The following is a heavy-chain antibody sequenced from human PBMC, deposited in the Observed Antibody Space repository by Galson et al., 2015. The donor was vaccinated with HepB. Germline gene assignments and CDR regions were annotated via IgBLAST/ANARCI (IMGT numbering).Heavy chain of an antibody. CDR1: GFTFSSYW. Sequence: SLRLSCAASGFTFSSYWMSWVRQAPGKGLEWVSSISSSSSYIYYADSVKGRFTISRDNAKNSLYLQMNSLRAEDTAVYYCARVLVLADYYYYGMDVWGQGTTVTVSS. J-gene: IGHJ6*02. CDR3: ARVLVLADYYYYGMDV. D-gene: IGHD3-3*02. CDR2: ISSSSSYI. V-gene: IGHV3-21*01.